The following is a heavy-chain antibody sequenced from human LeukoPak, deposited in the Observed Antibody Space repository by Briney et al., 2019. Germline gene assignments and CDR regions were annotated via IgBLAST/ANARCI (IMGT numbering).Heavy chain of an antibody. CDR2: ISAYNGDT. Sequence: ASVKVSCKPSGYTFFSFGISWVRQAPGQGLEWMGWISAYNGDTKYAQKFQGRATMTTDTSTSTAYMELRSLGADDTAVYYCARDQTFYFDSGGPNFDFWGQGSLVTVSS. J-gene: IGHJ4*02. D-gene: IGHD3-22*01. CDR1: GYTFFSFG. V-gene: IGHV1-18*01. CDR3: ARDQTFYFDSGGPNFDF.